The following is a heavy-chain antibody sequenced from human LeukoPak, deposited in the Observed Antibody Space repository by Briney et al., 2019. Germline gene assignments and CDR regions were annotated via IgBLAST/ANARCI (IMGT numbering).Heavy chain of an antibody. Sequence: ASVKVPCKASGYTFTSYDINWVRQATGQGLEWMGWMNPNSGNTGYAQKFQGRVTITRNTSISTAYMELSSLRSEDTAVYYCARTHDSSGYYFPFNYWGQGTLVTVSS. CDR3: ARTHDSSGYYFPFNY. D-gene: IGHD3-22*01. V-gene: IGHV1-8*03. CDR2: MNPNSGNT. CDR1: GYTFTSYD. J-gene: IGHJ4*02.